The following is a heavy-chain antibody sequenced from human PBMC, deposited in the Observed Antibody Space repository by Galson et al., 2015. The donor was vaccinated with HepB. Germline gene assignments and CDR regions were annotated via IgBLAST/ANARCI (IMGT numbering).Heavy chain of an antibody. CDR3: ARGEGYNWNRGDYYGMDV. Sequence: SVKVSCKASGGTFSSYAISWVRQAPGQGLEWMGGIIPIFGTANYAQKFQGRVTITADESTSTAYMELSSLRSEDTAVYYCARGEGYNWNRGDYYGMDVWGQGTTVTVSS. CDR2: IIPIFGTA. D-gene: IGHD1-20*01. J-gene: IGHJ6*02. CDR1: GGTFSSYA. V-gene: IGHV1-69*13.